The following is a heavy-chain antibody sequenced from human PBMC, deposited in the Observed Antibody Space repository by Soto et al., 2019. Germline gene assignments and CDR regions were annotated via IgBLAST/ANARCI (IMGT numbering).Heavy chain of an antibody. J-gene: IGHJ4*02. D-gene: IGHD6-13*01. CDR2: IIPIFGTA. V-gene: IGHV1-69*13. CDR3: ASVRSSTSWTDY. CDR1: GGTFSSYA. Sequence: SLKVSCKSSGGTFSSYAISWVRQAPGQGLEWMGGIIPIFGTANYAQKFQGRVTITADESTSTAYMELSSLRSEDTAVYYCASVRSSTSWTDYLGQGTQLTISS.